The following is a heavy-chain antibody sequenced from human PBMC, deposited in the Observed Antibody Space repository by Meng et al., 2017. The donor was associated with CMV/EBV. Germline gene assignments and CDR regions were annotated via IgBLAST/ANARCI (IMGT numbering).Heavy chain of an antibody. D-gene: IGHD1-26*01. V-gene: IGHV1-69*05. CDR3: ARDGPGGGNYFLY. CDR2: TIPLLDSP. J-gene: IGHJ4*02. Sequence: SVKVSCKISGGTFNTYAITWVRQAPGQGFELMGLTIPLLDSPTYAQKFRGRVSITTDESTSTVAMELTSLTSEDTAVYYCARDGPGGGNYFLYWGQGTRVTVSS. CDR1: GGTFNTYA.